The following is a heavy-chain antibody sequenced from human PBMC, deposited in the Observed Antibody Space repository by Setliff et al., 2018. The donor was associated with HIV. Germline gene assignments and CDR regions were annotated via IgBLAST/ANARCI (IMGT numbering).Heavy chain of an antibody. D-gene: IGHD4-17*01. CDR1: GFTFSSYS. J-gene: IGHJ4*02. V-gene: IGHV3-21*05. Sequence: GSLRLSCAASGFTFSSYSMNWVRQAPGKGLQWVSYITSSSSYTNYADSVEGRFSISRDNTKNTLYLQMNSLRAEDTAVYYCAKFSGGYGDYMGFDYWGQGTLVTVSS. CDR2: ITSSSSYT. CDR3: AKFSGGYGDYMGFDY.